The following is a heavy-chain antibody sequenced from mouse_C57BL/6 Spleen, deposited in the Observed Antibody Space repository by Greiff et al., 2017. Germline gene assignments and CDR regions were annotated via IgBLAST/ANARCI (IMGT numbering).Heavy chain of an antibody. J-gene: IGHJ3*01. CDR1: GFTFSSYA. V-gene: IGHV5-4*01. Sequence: EVHLVESGGGLVKPGGSLKLSCAASGFTFSSYAMSWVRQTPEKRLEWVATISDGGSYTYYPDNVKGRFTISRDNAKNNLYLQLSHLKSEDTAMYYCAREVYGDDVGYWGQGTLVTVSA. CDR3: AREVYGDDVGY. D-gene: IGHD2-2*01. CDR2: ISDGGSYT.